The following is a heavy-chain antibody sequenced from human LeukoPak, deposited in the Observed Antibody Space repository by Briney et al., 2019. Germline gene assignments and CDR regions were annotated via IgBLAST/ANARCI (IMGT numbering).Heavy chain of an antibody. V-gene: IGHV3-7*01. CDR2: INQDGSEK. D-gene: IGHD1-1*01. CDR3: ARTRYGAYYFDY. J-gene: IGHJ4*02. Sequence: GGSLRLSCAASGFTFTSHWMIWVRQAPGKGLEWVANINQDGSEKYYVDSVKGRFTISRDNAKDSLYLQMNSLRAEDTAVYYCARTRYGAYYFDYWGQGTLVTVSS. CDR1: GFTFTSHW.